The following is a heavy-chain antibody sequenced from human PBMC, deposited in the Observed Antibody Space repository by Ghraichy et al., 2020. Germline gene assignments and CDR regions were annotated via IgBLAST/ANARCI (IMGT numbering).Heavy chain of an antibody. Sequence: ASVKVSCRASGYSFTGYYMYWVRQAPGQGLEWMGRINPNSGGTHYGQKFQGRVTMTRDTSINTVYMELSSLRSDDSAVYYCARDIFSMTAVVRGSGYGMDVWGQGTTVTVSS. CDR2: INPNSGGT. D-gene: IGHD3-22*01. J-gene: IGHJ6*02. V-gene: IGHV1-2*06. CDR1: GYSFTGYY. CDR3: ARDIFSMTAVVRGSGYGMDV.